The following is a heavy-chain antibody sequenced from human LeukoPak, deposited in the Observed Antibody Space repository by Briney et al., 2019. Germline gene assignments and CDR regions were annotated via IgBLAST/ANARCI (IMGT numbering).Heavy chain of an antibody. CDR2: IRSKAYGGTT. J-gene: IGHJ4*02. V-gene: IGHV3-49*04. CDR3: TRGAFSSRYFDY. Sequence: GGSLRLSCTTSGFSFGDYAMSWVRQAPGKGLEWVGFIRSKAYGGTTGYAASVKGRFTISRDDSKSIAYVQMNSLKTEDTAVYYCTRGAFSSRYFDYWGQGTLVTVSS. D-gene: IGHD6-13*01. CDR1: GFSFGDYA.